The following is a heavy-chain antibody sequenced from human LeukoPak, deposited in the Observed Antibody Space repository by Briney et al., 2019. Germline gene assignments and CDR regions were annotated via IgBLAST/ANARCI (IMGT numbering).Heavy chain of an antibody. CDR3: ARPYYYDSRIDP. Sequence: SETLSLTCTVSGGSISSGDYYWSWIRQPPGKGLEWIGYMYYSGSTYCNPSLKSRATISVDTSKNQFSLKLSSVTAADTAVYYRARPYYYDSRIDPWGQGTLVTVSS. V-gene: IGHV4-30-4*01. CDR2: MYYSGST. CDR1: GGSISSGDYY. J-gene: IGHJ5*02. D-gene: IGHD3-22*01.